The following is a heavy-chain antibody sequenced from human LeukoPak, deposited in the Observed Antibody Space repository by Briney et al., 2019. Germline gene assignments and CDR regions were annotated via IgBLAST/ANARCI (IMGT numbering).Heavy chain of an antibody. Sequence: ASVKVSCKASGGTFSNYAIGWVRQAPGQGLEWMGGVIPIFSTANYAQKFQGRVTITADRSTSTVYMELSSLRSEDTAVYYCARDFDSSGYSLGAEYYFDYWGQGTLVTVSS. V-gene: IGHV1-69*06. J-gene: IGHJ4*02. CDR1: GGTFSNYA. CDR2: VIPIFSTA. D-gene: IGHD3-22*01. CDR3: ARDFDSSGYSLGAEYYFDY.